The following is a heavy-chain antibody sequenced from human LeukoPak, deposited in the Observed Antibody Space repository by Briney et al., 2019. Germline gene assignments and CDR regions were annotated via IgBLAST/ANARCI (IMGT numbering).Heavy chain of an antibody. Sequence: ASVKVSCKASGYTFTGYYIHWVRQAPGQGLEWMGWINPNSGGTNYAQKLQGGVTMTTDTSTSTAYMELRSLRSDDTAVYYCARGSMVRDIVVVPAALWGQGTLVTVSS. CDR2: INPNSGGT. D-gene: IGHD2-2*01. V-gene: IGHV1-2*02. CDR3: ARGSMVRDIVVVPAAL. CDR1: GYTFTGYY. J-gene: IGHJ4*02.